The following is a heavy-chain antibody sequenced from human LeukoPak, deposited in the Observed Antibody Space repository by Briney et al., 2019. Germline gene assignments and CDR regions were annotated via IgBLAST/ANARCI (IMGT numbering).Heavy chain of an antibody. D-gene: IGHD3-9*01. Sequence: GGSLRLSCAASGFTFNSYTMSWVRQAPGKGLEWVSAISDSGYSTYYADSVKGRFTISRDRSKNTVYLQMNSLRAEDTAVYYCARHSDYDILTGPNDYWGQGTLVTVSS. J-gene: IGHJ4*02. CDR1: GFTFNSYT. CDR3: ARHSDYDILTGPNDY. V-gene: IGHV3-23*01. CDR2: ISDSGYST.